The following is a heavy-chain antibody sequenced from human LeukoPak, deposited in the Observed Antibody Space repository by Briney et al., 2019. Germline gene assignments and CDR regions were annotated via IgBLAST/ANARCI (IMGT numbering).Heavy chain of an antibody. CDR1: GFTFSIYG. D-gene: IGHD3-3*01. CDR3: ARGSARITIFGVVINWFDP. CDR2: ISYDGNNQ. J-gene: IGHJ5*02. V-gene: IGHV3-30*03. Sequence: GGSLRLSCAASGFTFSIYGMHWVRQAPGKGLEWVALISYDGNNQYYADSVKGRFTISRDNSKNTLYLQMNSLRADDTAVYYCARGSARITIFGVVINWFDPWGQGTLVTVSS.